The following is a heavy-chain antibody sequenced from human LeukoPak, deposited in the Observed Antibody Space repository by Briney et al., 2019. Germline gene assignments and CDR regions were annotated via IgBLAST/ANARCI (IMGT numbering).Heavy chain of an antibody. V-gene: IGHV1-18*01. CDR1: GFTFTNYA. CDR3: ARDSWARAYDIDH. J-gene: IGHJ5*02. CDR2: ISVDNGNT. Sequence: ASVKVSCKASGFTFTNYAISWVRQAPGQGLEWLAWISVDNGNTNYIRNLQGRVTLTTDTSTSTAYMELRNLRSDDPAVYYCARDSWARAYDIDHWGQGTLVTVSS. D-gene: IGHD5-12*01.